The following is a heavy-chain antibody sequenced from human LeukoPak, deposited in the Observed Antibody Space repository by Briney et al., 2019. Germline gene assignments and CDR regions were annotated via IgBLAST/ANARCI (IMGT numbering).Heavy chain of an antibody. V-gene: IGHV1-2*06. CDR2: INPNSGGT. D-gene: IGHD5-18*01. CDR1: GYTFTGYY. Sequence: ASVKVSCKASGYTFTGYYMHWLRQAPGQGLEWTGRINPNSGGTNYAQKFQGRVTMTRDTSISTAYMDLSRLRSDDPAVYYCASAGYSYGGPHYWGQGTLVTVSS. CDR3: ASAGYSYGGPHY. J-gene: IGHJ4*02.